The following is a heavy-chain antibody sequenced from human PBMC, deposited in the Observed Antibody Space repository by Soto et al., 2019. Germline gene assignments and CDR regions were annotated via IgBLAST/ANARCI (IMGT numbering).Heavy chain of an antibody. Sequence: SETLSLTCTVSGGSISSGGYYWSWIRQHPGKGLEWIGYIYYSGSTYYNPSLKSRVTISVDTSKNQFSLKLSSVTAADTAVYYCARGLTSLRLAPKYYFDYWGQGTLVTVSS. J-gene: IGHJ4*02. V-gene: IGHV4-31*03. D-gene: IGHD4-17*01. CDR1: GGSISSGGYY. CDR2: IYYSGST. CDR3: ARGLTSLRLAPKYYFDY.